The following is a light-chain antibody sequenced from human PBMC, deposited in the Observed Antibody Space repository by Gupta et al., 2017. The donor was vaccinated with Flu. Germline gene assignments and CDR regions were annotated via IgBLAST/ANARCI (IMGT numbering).Light chain of an antibody. CDR1: QGVLTN. J-gene: IGKJ1*01. CDR2: DAT. CDR3: QQASGIPSS. Sequence: PSSLSASVGGRVTLNCRASQGVLTNGKWYQQRPGKPPKPLGSDATRLHVGVPSRVSGSGSGTDFTLTIDNLHPDDFATYFCQQASGIPSSFGPGTRVEI. V-gene: IGKV1-39*01.